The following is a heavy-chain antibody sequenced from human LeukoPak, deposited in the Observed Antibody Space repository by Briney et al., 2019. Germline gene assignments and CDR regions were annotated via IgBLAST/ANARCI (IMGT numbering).Heavy chain of an antibody. CDR1: GFTFSDYN. V-gene: IGHV3-11*04. J-gene: IGHJ4*02. CDR2: ISRSGSTK. CDR3: ARELVGATTLSRCFDY. D-gene: IGHD1-26*01. Sequence: GGSLRLSCAASGFTFSDYNMRWIRQAPGKGLEWVSSISRSGSTKYYADSVKGRFTISRDNAKNSLFLQMNSLRAEDTAVYYCARELVGATTLSRCFDYWGQGTLVTVSS.